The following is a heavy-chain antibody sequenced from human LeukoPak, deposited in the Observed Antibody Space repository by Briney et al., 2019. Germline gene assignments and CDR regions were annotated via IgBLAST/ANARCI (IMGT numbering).Heavy chain of an antibody. J-gene: IGHJ4*02. CDR3: ARGDSSSRGAYFDY. CDR2: ISYDGSNK. Sequence: GRSLRLSCAASGFTFSSYAMHGVRQAPGKGLERVAVISYDGSNKYYADSVKGRFTISRDNSKNTLYLQMNSLRAEDTAVYYCARGDSSSRGAYFDYWGQGTLVSVSS. V-gene: IGHV3-30*04. D-gene: IGHD6-13*01. CDR1: GFTFSSYA.